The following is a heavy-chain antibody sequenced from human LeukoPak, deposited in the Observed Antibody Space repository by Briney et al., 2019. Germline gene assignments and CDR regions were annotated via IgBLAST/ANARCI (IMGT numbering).Heavy chain of an antibody. CDR2: ISGGGDHT. CDR3: AKAGTYYASGSFSDH. Sequence: PGGSLRLSCTASGFTFNNYAMSWVRQAPGEGLEWVSGISGGGDHTNYEDSVKGRFTISRDNSKNTLYLQMKSLRVEDTAVYYCAKAGTYYASGSFSDHWGQGTLVTVSS. D-gene: IGHD3-10*01. CDR1: GFTFNNYA. J-gene: IGHJ5*02. V-gene: IGHV3-23*01.